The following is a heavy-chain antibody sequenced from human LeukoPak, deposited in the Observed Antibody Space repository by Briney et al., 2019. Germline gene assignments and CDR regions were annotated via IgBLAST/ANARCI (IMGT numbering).Heavy chain of an antibody. CDR1: GGSISSYH. V-gene: IGHV4-59*01. D-gene: IGHD1-26*01. CDR3: ARETRLHSGSYSNDAFDI. Sequence: PSETLSLTCTVSGGSISSYHWSWIRQPPGKGLEWIGYISYSGSTDYNPSLKSRVTISLDTSKNQFSLRLSSVTAADTAVYYCARETRLHSGSYSNDAFDIWGQGTMVTVSS. J-gene: IGHJ3*02. CDR2: ISYSGST.